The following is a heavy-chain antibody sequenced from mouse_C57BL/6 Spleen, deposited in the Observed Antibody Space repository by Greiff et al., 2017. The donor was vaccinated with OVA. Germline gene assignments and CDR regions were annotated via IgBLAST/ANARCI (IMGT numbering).Heavy chain of an antibody. CDR1: GYAFSSSW. J-gene: IGHJ3*01. CDR3: ARRGITTDWCAY. CDR2: IYPGDGDT. D-gene: IGHD1-1*01. Sequence: QVQLQQSGPELVKPGASVKISCKASGYAFSSSWMNWVKQRPGKGLEWIGRIYPGDGDTNYNGKFKGKATLTADKSSSTAYMQLSSLTSEDSAVYFCARRGITTDWCAYWGQGTLVTVSA. V-gene: IGHV1-82*01.